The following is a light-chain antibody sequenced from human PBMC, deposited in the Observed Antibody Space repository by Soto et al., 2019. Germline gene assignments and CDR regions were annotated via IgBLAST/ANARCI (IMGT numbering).Light chain of an antibody. V-gene: IGKV4-1*01. Sequence: DIVMTQSPDSLAVSLGERATVNCKSSQSLLSKSNNKNYLTWYQHKLGQPPKLLFYWASTRKSAVPDRFSGSGSGTNFTLTISSLQAEDVALYYCQQYYNAPLTFGGGTKVEIK. CDR3: QQYYNAPLT. CDR2: WAS. CDR1: QSLLSKSNNKNY. J-gene: IGKJ4*01.